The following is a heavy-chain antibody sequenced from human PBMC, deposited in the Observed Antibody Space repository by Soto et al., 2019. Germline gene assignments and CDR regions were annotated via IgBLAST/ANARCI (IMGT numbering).Heavy chain of an antibody. J-gene: IGHJ6*02. CDR2: ISDGGLT. CDR1: GGSIYTYY. CDR3: AGYCSSSICTEDHYFGLEV. V-gene: IGHV4-59*01. Sequence: SETLSLTCNVSGGSIYTYYWTWIRQSPGKGLEWIGYISDGGLTNYNPSLKSRVTVSVDTSKKQVSLKLSSVSAADTAIYFCAGYCSSSICTEDHYFGLEVWGPGTTVTVSS. D-gene: IGHD2-2*01.